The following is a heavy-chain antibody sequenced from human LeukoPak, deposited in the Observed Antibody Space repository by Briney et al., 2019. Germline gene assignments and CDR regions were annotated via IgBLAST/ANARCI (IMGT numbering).Heavy chain of an antibody. CDR2: LDESGRP. J-gene: IGHJ6*03. CDR1: GGSIRSGDHH. Sequence: SATLSLTCSVSGGSIRSGDHHWAWVRQPPGKGLEFIGSLDESGRPYYNRPLKSRVSISGDTSGKQFSLNLTSVTAADTAVYFCARDLGGYPFFMDVWGRGTTVIVSS. V-gene: IGHV4-39*07. D-gene: IGHD2-15*01. CDR3: ARDLGGYPFFMDV.